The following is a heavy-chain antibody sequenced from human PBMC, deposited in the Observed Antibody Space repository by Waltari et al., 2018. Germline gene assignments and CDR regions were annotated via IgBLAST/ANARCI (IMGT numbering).Heavy chain of an antibody. CDR2: IPSSGTT. Sequence: QVQLQESGPGMLRPSETLSLTCTVSGDSITTDTYYWGWIRQSPGKGLACLGQIPSSGTTYVPASLEPRVTISVDTFNNRFSLNLRSATAADTAVYFCARLVWFGAWIDNWGQGSLVTVSS. D-gene: IGHD3-10*01. J-gene: IGHJ4*02. CDR3: ARLVWFGAWIDN. CDR1: GDSITTDTYY. V-gene: IGHV4-39*01.